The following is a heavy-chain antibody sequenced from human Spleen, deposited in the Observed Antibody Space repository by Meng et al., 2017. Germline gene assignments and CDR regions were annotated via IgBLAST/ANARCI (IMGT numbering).Heavy chain of an antibody. CDR3: ARAPVFSGIYVPGGH. J-gene: IGHJ4*02. CDR2: INPNSGVT. CDR1: GYTFTDYY. V-gene: IGHV1-2*02. Sequence: ASVKVSCKASGYTFTDYYMHWVRQAPGQGLEWMGWINPNSGVTNYAQKFQGRVAMTRDTSMSKACMGLSKLRSDDTAVYYCARAPVFSGIYVPGGHWGQGTLVTVSS. D-gene: IGHD1-26*01.